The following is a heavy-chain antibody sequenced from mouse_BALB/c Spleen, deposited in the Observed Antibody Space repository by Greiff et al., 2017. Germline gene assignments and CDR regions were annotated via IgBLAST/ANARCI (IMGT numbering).Heavy chain of an antibody. CDR2: IDPANGNT. CDR3: AITTVY. Sequence: EVQLQESGAELVKPGASVKLSCTASGFNIKDTYMHWVKQRPEQGLEWIGRIDPANGNTKYDPKFQGKATITADTSSNTAYLQLSSLTSEDTAVYYCAITTVYWGQGTLVTVSA. CDR1: GFNIKDTY. J-gene: IGHJ3*01. V-gene: IGHV14-3*02. D-gene: IGHD1-1*01.